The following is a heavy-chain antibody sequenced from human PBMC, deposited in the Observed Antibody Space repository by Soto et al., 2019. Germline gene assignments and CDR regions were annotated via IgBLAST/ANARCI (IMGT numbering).Heavy chain of an antibody. CDR1: SGSISTYS. J-gene: IGHJ4*02. CDR2: ISDIGTT. CDR3: AREPRQRHRIYYIDY. D-gene: IGHD6-25*01. V-gene: IGHV4-59*01. Sequence: SETLSLTCTVSSGSISTYSWNWIRQPPGKRLEWVGYISDIGTTNYNPSLQSRVTISVDTSKNQFSLKLSSVTAADTAVYYCAREPRQRHRIYYIDYWGPGALVTGSS.